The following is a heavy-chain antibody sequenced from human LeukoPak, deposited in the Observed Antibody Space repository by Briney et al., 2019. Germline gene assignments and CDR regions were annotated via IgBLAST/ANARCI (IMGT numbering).Heavy chain of an antibody. Sequence: ASVKVSCKASGYTFTSYGISWVRQAPGQGLEWMGWISAYNGNTNYAQKLQGRVTMTTDTSTSTAYMELRSLRSADTAVYYCATDSRYFDTNRYFDPWGQGTLITVSS. CDR2: ISAYNGNT. D-gene: IGHD3-22*01. CDR1: GYTFTSYG. CDR3: ATDSRYFDTNRYFDP. J-gene: IGHJ5*02. V-gene: IGHV1-18*01.